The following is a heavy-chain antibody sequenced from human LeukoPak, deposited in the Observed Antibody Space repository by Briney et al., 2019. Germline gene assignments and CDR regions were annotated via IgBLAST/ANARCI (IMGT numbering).Heavy chain of an antibody. CDR3: ARRHFGMDV. J-gene: IGHJ6*02. V-gene: IGHV3-21*04. Sequence: PGGSLRLSCAASGFTFTSYTMNCVRQAPGKGLEWVSDISSSGGYIDYADSVRGRFTISRDNAKNSLFLQMNSLRAEDTAVYYCARRHFGMDVWGQGTTVTVSS. CDR2: ISSSGGYI. CDR1: GFTFTSYT.